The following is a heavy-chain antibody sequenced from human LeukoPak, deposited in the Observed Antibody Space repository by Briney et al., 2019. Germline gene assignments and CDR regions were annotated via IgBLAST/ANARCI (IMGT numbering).Heavy chain of an antibody. Sequence: SETLSLTCAVSGGSISSSNWWSWVRQPPGKGLEWIGEIYHSGSTNHNPSLKSRVTISVDKSKNQFSLKLSSVTAADTAVYYCASRYYYDSSGYPPDAFDIWGQGTMVTVSS. CDR2: IYHSGST. CDR1: GGSISSSNW. D-gene: IGHD3-22*01. V-gene: IGHV4-4*02. CDR3: ASRYYYDSSGYPPDAFDI. J-gene: IGHJ3*02.